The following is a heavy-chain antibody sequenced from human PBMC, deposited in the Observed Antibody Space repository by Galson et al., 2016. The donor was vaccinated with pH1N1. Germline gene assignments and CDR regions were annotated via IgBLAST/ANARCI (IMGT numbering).Heavy chain of an antibody. Sequence: SLRLSCAASGFTFANYAMIWVRQAPGKGPQWVSAISGSGDKTYYTDSVRGRFTISSDNSESPMYLQMNSLTTEDTALYYCARRKKSRSLTLDYWGQGTLVTASS. V-gene: IGHV3-23*01. CDR1: GFTFANYA. CDR3: ARRKKSRSLTLDY. CDR2: ISGSGDKT. J-gene: IGHJ4*02. D-gene: IGHD6-6*01.